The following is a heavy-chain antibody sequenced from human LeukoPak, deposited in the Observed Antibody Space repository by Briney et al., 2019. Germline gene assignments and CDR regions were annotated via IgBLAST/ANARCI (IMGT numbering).Heavy chain of an antibody. CDR1: GDSVSSNSAT. Sequence: KSSQTLSLTCAISGDSVSSNSATWNWIRQSPSRGLEWLGRTYYRSKWKNDYAVSVKSRITFNPDTSKNQFSLQLNSVTPEDTAVYYCVRGRDTAMGSWGQGTLVTVSS. CDR3: VRGRDTAMGS. J-gene: IGHJ4*02. V-gene: IGHV6-1*01. D-gene: IGHD5-18*01. CDR2: TYYRSKWKN.